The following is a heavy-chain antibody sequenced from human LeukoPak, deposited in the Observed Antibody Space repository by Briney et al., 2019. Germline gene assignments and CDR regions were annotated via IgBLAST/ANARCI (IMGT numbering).Heavy chain of an antibody. Sequence: GGSLRLSCAASGITINNYWMLWVRQAPGKGLVWVSRINTDGTSTTYADSVKGRFTISRDNAKNTLYLQMSSLRVEDTAVYYCARVGGSYSIDYWGQGTLVTVSS. D-gene: IGHD1-26*01. CDR2: INTDGTST. J-gene: IGHJ4*02. CDR1: GITINNYW. CDR3: ARVGGSYSIDY. V-gene: IGHV3-74*01.